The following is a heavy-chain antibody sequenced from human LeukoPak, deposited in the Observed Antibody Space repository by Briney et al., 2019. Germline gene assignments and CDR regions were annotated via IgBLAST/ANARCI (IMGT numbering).Heavy chain of an antibody. CDR3: ARVRDTIFGVPRYFQH. D-gene: IGHD3-3*01. CDR1: GGSFSGYY. Sequence: SETLSLTCAVYGGSFSGYYWSRIRQPPGKGLEWIGEINHSGSTNYNPSLKSRVTISVDTSKNQFSLKLSSVTAADTAVYYCARVRDTIFGVPRYFQHWGQGTLVTVSS. CDR2: INHSGST. J-gene: IGHJ1*01. V-gene: IGHV4-34*01.